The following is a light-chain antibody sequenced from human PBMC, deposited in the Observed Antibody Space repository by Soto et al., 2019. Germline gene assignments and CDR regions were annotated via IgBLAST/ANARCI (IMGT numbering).Light chain of an antibody. J-gene: IGKJ2*01. V-gene: IGKV3-15*01. CDR1: QSVSTN. Sequence: VMTQSPAILSVSPVERATLSCRASQSVSTNVAWYQQIPGQTPRLLIYGASTRATGIPVRFSGSGSGTEFTLTISSLQSEDFAVYYCRQYDDGPYTFGQGTKVDIK. CDR3: RQYDDGPYT. CDR2: GAS.